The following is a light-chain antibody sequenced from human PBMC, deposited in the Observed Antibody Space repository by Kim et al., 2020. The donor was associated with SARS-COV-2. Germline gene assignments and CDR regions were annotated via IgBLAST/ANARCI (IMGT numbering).Light chain of an antibody. V-gene: IGLV3-10*01. CDR2: EDS. J-gene: IGLJ3*02. CDR3: YSTDSSGNHWV. Sequence: PGQKARITCSGDALPTKYAFWYQKKSGQAPVLVIYEDSKRLSGIPERLSGSSSGTTATLTISGAQVEDEADYYCYSTDSSGNHWVFGGGTKLTVL. CDR1: ALPTKY.